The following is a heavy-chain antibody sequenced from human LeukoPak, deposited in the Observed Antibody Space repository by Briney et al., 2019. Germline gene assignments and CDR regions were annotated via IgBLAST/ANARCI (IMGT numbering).Heavy chain of an antibody. Sequence: PGGSLRLSCAASGFTFSNAWLSWVRQAPGKGLEWVAVMSYDGINKYYADSVKGRFTISRDNSKNTLYLQMNSLRLEDTAVYYCARVLGGYSYGDFWGQGTLVTVSS. V-gene: IGHV3-30-3*01. CDR1: GFTFSNAW. J-gene: IGHJ4*02. CDR2: MSYDGINK. CDR3: ARVLGGYSYGDF. D-gene: IGHD5-18*01.